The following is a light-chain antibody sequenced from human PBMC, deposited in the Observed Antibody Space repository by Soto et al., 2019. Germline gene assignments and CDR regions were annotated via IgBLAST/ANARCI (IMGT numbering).Light chain of an antibody. CDR2: EGS. V-gene: IGLV2-23*01. J-gene: IGLJ2*01. CDR1: SSDVGSYNL. CDR3: CSYAGNSTHVV. Sequence: QSVLTQPASVSGSPGQSITISCTGTSSDVGSYNLVSWYQHYPGKAPKVMIYEGSKRPSGVSNRFSGSKSGNTASLTISGLQAEDEADYYCCSYAGNSTHVVFGGGTKLTVL.